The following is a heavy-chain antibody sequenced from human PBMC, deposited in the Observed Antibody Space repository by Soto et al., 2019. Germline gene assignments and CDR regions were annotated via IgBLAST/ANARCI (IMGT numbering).Heavy chain of an antibody. J-gene: IGHJ4*02. CDR2: INAGNGNT. CDR3: ARAFGYYSYLDF. Sequence: KAAGYSNSVYVVRRVRKAPGQRLEWMGWINAGNGNTKYSQKFQGRVTITRDTSASTAYMELSSLRSEDTAVYYCARAFGYYSYLDFWGQGTLVSVSS. V-gene: IGHV1-3*01. D-gene: IGHD3-3*01. CDR1: GYSNSVYV.